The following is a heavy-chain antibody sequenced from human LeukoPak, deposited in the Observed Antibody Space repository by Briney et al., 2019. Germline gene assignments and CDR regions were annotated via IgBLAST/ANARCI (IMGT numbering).Heavy chain of an antibody. CDR2: INHSGSA. Sequence: PSETLSLTCTVSGGSFSSYSWSWVRQPSGNGLEWIGEINHSGSANYSPSLRSRVTISIDTSNNQLSLTLKAATAEYTAVYYCARIDRGVSWAIDDWGQGTLVTVSS. D-gene: IGHD3-10*01. V-gene: IGHV4-34*01. CDR1: GGSFSSYS. CDR3: ARIDRGVSWAIDD. J-gene: IGHJ4*02.